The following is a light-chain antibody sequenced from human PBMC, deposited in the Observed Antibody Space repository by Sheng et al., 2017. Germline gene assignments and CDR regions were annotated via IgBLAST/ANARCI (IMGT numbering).Light chain of an antibody. Sequence: EIVLTQSPGTLSLSPGERATLSCRASQSISSSYIAWYQQKPGQAPRLLLYGASSRATGIPDRFSGSGSGTDFTLTISRLEPEDFAVFYCQQYGSSPVTFGGGTKVEIK. CDR2: GAS. J-gene: IGKJ4*01. V-gene: IGKV3-20*01. CDR3: QQYGSSPVT. CDR1: QSISSSY.